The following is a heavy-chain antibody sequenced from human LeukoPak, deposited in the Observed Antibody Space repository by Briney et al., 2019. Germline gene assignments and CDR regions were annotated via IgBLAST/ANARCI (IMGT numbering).Heavy chain of an antibody. Sequence: PGGSLRLSCAASAFTFSAYSMNWVRQAPGKGLEWVSYISGRSSTIYYADSVRGRFTISRDNAKNSMYLQMNSRRAEDTAVYYCAREQLTSGSYFFDYWGQGTLVTVSS. J-gene: IGHJ4*02. V-gene: IGHV3-48*01. D-gene: IGHD1-26*01. CDR1: AFTFSAYS. CDR3: AREQLTSGSYFFDY. CDR2: ISGRSSTI.